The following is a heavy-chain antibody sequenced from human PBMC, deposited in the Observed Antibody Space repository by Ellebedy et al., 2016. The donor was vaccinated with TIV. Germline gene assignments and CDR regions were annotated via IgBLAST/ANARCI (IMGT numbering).Heavy chain of an antibody. J-gene: IGHJ6*02. CDR2: INRGGGT. D-gene: IGHD2-2*01. Sequence: SETLSLXXAVYGGSLSGNYWSWIRQPPGKGLEWLGEINRGGGTNYNPSLKSRLSISIDTSKNQVSLKLSSVTAADTAVYYCAKHRSGIVLVPAHYGMDVWGHGTTVTVSS. CDR3: AKHRSGIVLVPAHYGMDV. CDR1: GGSLSGNY. V-gene: IGHV4-34*01.